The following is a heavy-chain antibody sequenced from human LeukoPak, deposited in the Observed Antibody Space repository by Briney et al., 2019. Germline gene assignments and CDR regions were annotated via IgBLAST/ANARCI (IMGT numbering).Heavy chain of an antibody. V-gene: IGHV3-7*03. J-gene: IGHJ4*02. CDR1: GFTFSSYW. Sequence: GGSLRLSCAASGFTFSSYWMSWVRQAPGKGLEWVANIKQDGSEKYYVDSVKGRFIISRDNAKNSLYLQMNSLRAEDTAVYYCARPLRLGAAIGGGYFDYWGQGTLVTVSS. CDR3: ARPLRLGAAIGGGYFDY. D-gene: IGHD2-2*01. CDR2: IKQDGSEK.